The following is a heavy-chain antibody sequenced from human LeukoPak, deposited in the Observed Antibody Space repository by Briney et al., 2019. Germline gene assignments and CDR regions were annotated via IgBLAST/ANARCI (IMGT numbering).Heavy chain of an antibody. V-gene: IGHV3-21*01. CDR2: ISSSSSYI. J-gene: IGHJ4*02. Sequence: GGSLRLSCAASGFTFSSYSMNWVRQAPGKGLEWVSSISSSSSYIYYADSVKGRFTIFRDNAKNSLYLQMNSLRAEDTAVYYCARESPGIAAAGLDYWGQGTLVTVSS. CDR1: GFTFSSYS. CDR3: ARESPGIAAAGLDY. D-gene: IGHD6-13*01.